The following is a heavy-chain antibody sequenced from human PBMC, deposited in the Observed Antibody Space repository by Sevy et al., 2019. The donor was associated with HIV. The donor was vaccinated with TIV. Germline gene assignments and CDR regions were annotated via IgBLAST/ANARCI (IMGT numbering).Heavy chain of an antibody. CDR1: GIIFTTYG. CDR2: VSYDGSNK. J-gene: IGHJ6*02. Sequence: GGSLRLSCAASGIIFTTYGMHWVRQAPGKGLEWVAIVSYDGSNKFYADSVKGRFTISRDNSKNTLYLQMNSLRTEDTAVYYCAKEIGSSGGDLYYYGMDVWGQGTTVTVSS. D-gene: IGHD6-19*01. CDR3: AKEIGSSGGDLYYYGMDV. V-gene: IGHV3-30*18.